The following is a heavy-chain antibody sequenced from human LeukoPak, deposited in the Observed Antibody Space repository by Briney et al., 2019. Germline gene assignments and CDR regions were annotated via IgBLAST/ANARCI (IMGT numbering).Heavy chain of an antibody. V-gene: IGHV1-18*01. Sequence: GASVKVSCKASGYTFTSYGISWVRQAPGQGLEWIGWISAYNGNTNYAQKLQGRVTMTTDTSTSTAYMELRSLRSDDTAVYYCARDLRTTHYGSGSYYNMGYWGQGTLVTVSS. CDR2: ISAYNGNT. CDR3: ARDLRTTHYGSGSYYNMGY. D-gene: IGHD3-10*01. J-gene: IGHJ4*02. CDR1: GYTFTSYG.